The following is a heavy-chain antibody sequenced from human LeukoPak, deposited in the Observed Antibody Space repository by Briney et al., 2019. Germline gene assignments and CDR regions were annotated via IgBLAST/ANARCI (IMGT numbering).Heavy chain of an antibody. Sequence: PGGSLRLSCAASGFTFSSYSMNWVRQAPGKGLEWVAFIWYDGRDKYYADSVKGRFTISRDNSKNTLYLQMNSLRAEDTAMYYCAKDPYSYGSYFDYWGQGTLVTVSS. J-gene: IGHJ4*02. CDR1: GFTFSSYS. D-gene: IGHD5-18*01. V-gene: IGHV3-30*02. CDR3: AKDPYSYGSYFDY. CDR2: IWYDGRDK.